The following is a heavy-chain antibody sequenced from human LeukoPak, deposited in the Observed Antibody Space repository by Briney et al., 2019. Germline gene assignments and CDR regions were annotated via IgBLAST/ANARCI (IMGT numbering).Heavy chain of an antibody. V-gene: IGHV3-30-3*01. J-gene: IGHJ6*02. CDR3: ASPYCSGGSCYHPHYYYYYGMDV. Sequence: GRSLRLSCAASGFTFSSYAMHWVRQAPGKGLEWVAVISYDGSNKYYADSVKGRFTISRDNSKNTLYLQMNSLRAEDTAVYYCASPYCSGGSCYHPHYYYYYGMDVWGQGTTVTVSS. CDR1: GFTFSSYA. CDR2: ISYDGSNK. D-gene: IGHD2-15*01.